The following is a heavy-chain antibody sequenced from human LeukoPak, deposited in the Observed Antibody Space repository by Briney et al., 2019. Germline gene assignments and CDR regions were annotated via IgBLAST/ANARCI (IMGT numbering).Heavy chain of an antibody. CDR2: IIPIFGTA. V-gene: IGHV1-69*05. J-gene: IGHJ6*03. Sequence: ASVKVSCKASGGTFSSYAISWVRQAPGQGLEWMRGIIPIFGTANYAQKFQGRVMITTDESTSTAYMELSSLRSEDTAVYYCARGHPGGRHSVDYYYYYMDVWGKGTTVTVSS. CDR1: GGTFSSYA. D-gene: IGHD3-16*01. CDR3: ARGHPGGRHSVDYYYYYMDV.